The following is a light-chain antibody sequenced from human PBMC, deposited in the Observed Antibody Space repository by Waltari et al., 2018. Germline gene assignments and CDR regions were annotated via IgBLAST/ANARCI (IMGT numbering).Light chain of an antibody. Sequence: QSALTQPASVSGSPGQSITIPCTGTSSDVGGYNSVPWYQQHPGKAPKLMIYDVTSRPSGCSPRFSGSKSDTAASLTISGLQAEDEADYCCSSYTGRSISVVFGGGTKLTVL. CDR2: DVT. CDR1: SSDVGGYNS. V-gene: IGLV2-14*03. CDR3: SSYTGRSISVV. J-gene: IGLJ2*01.